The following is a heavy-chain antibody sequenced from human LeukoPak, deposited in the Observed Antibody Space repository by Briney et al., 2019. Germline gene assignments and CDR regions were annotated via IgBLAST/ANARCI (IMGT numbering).Heavy chain of an antibody. CDR1: GFTFSNYE. CDR2: ISNSGNTK. J-gene: IGHJ4*02. D-gene: IGHD3-16*01. V-gene: IGHV3-48*03. CDR3: ARDPPSRGTRYFDY. Sequence: GGSLRLSCAASGFTFSNYEMNWIRQAPGKGLEWISYISNSGNTKYYADSVKGRFSISRDNAKNSLYLQMDSLRAEDTAVYYCARDPPSRGTRYFDYWGQGTLVTVSS.